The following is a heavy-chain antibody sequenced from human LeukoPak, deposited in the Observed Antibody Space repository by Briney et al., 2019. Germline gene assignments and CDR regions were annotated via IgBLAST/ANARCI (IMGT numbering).Heavy chain of an antibody. CDR2: IYYSGST. D-gene: IGHD3-10*01. Sequence: SETLSLTCTVSGGSISSSSYYWGWIRQPPGKGLEWIGSIYYSGSTYYNPSLKSRVTISVNTSKNQFSLKLSSVTAADTAVYYCAKGGRAGGSITLIRGVRNFYYYMDVWGKGTTVTISS. V-gene: IGHV4-39*07. J-gene: IGHJ6*03. CDR1: GGSISSSSYY. CDR3: AKGGRAGGSITLIRGVRNFYYYMDV.